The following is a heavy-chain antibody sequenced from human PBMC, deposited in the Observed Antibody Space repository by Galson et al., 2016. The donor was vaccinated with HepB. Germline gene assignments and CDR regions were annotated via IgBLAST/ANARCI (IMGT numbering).Heavy chain of an antibody. V-gene: IGHV1-69*13. CDR2: IIPLFGKT. Sequence: SVTVSCKATGGTFSWVRQAPGQGLEWMGGIIPLFGKTNYAQSFQGRVSITADESASIVYMEIHSLRSDDTAVYYCARTNCRGGSCYFEFWGQGTLVTVSS. CDR1: GGTFS. CDR3: ARTNCRGGSCYFEF. D-gene: IGHD2-15*01. J-gene: IGHJ4*02.